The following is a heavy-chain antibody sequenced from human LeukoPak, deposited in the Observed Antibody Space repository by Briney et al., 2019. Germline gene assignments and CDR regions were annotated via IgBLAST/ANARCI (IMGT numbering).Heavy chain of an antibody. CDR2: FGPEDGET. CDR1: GYTLSELS. Sequence: ASVKVSCKVSGYTLSELSMHWVRQVPGKGLEWMGGFGPEDGETVYAETFQARVTMTEDTSTDTAHMELSNVTSGDTAIYYCATGRGYYFHYWGQGTLVIVSS. CDR3: ATGRGYYFHY. J-gene: IGHJ4*02. V-gene: IGHV1-24*01.